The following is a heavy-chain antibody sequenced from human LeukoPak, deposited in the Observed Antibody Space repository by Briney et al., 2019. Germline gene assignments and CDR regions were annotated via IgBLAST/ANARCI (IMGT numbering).Heavy chain of an antibody. V-gene: IGHV4-38-2*01. J-gene: IGHJ5*02. CDR2: IYHSGST. D-gene: IGHD5-12*01. CDR3: ARLTERRVPYSGYERYWFDP. CDR1: GYSISSGYY. Sequence: KPSETLSLTCAGSGYSISSGYYWGWIRQPPGKWMEWIGSIYHSGSTYYNPSLKSRVTISVDTSKNQFSLKLSSVTAADTAVYYCARLTERRVPYSGYERYWFDPWGQGTLVTVSS.